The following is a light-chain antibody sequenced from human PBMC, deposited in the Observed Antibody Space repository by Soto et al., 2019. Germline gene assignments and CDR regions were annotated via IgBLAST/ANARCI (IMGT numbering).Light chain of an antibody. CDR1: SSDVGGYNY. CDR3: CSYTSSSTPGV. CDR2: DVS. Sequence: QSALTQPASVSGSPGQSITISCTGTSSDVGGYNYVSWYQQHPGKAPKLMIYDVSNRPSGVSNRFSGSKSGNTASLTISGLRAEDEADYYCCSYTSSSTPGVFGGGTKLTVL. J-gene: IGLJ2*01. V-gene: IGLV2-14*03.